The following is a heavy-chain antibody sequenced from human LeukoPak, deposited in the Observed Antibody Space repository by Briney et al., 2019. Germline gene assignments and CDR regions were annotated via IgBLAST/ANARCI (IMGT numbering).Heavy chain of an antibody. CDR3: ARAHYYDYSYGMDV. D-gene: IGHD3-22*01. Sequence: GGSLRLSCAASGFNVSLNYMTWVRQAPGRGLEWVSFISRGGSGYYADSVKGRFTISRDNSKNTLLLQMNSLRAEDTAVYFCARAHYYDYSYGMDVWGQGTAVTVSS. J-gene: IGHJ6*02. CDR2: ISRGGSG. V-gene: IGHV3-66*01. CDR1: GFNVSLNY.